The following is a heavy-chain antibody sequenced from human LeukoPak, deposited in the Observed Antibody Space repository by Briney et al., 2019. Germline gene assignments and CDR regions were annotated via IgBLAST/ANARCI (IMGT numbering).Heavy chain of an antibody. Sequence: SETLSLTCNVSGGSISSHYWSWIRQPPGKGLEWIGYIFTSGTTNYNPSLKSRATISIDTPANQFSLSLTSVTAADTAVYYCARGPNGSSWFPPFDHWGQGTLLTVSS. D-gene: IGHD6-13*01. V-gene: IGHV4-4*08. CDR3: ARGPNGSSWFPPFDH. J-gene: IGHJ4*02. CDR2: IFTSGTT. CDR1: GGSISSHY.